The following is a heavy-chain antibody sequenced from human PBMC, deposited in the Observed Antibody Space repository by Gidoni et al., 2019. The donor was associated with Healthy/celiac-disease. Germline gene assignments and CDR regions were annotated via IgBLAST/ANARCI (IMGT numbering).Heavy chain of an antibody. Sequence: QVQLVESGGGLVKPGGSLRLSCAASGFTFSDSYMSWIRQAPGKGLEWISYISGSGNTIYYADSLKGRFTVSRDNAKNSLYRQMNSLRAEDTAVYYCAREPYSSSSGSWFDPWSQGTLVTVSS. J-gene: IGHJ5*02. V-gene: IGHV3-11*01. CDR2: ISGSGNTI. CDR3: AREPYSSSSGSWFDP. CDR1: GFTFSDSY. D-gene: IGHD6-6*01.